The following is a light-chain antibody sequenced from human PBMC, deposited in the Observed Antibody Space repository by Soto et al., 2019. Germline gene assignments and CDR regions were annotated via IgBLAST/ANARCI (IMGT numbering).Light chain of an antibody. V-gene: IGKV1-5*01. CDR1: QDISNY. Sequence: DIQMTQSPSSLSASVGDRVTITCQASQDISNYLNWYQQKPGKAPKLLIYDASSLESGVPSRFSGSGSGTEFTLTISSLQPDDFATYYCQQYNSFPLTFGGGTKV. CDR2: DAS. CDR3: QQYNSFPLT. J-gene: IGKJ4*01.